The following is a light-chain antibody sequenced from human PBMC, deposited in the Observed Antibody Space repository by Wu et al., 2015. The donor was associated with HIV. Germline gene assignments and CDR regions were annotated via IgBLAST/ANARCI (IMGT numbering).Light chain of an antibody. Sequence: IRMTQSPSSLSASTGDRVTITCRASQDISSYLAWYQQKPGKAPKLLIYAASTLQSGVPSRFSGNGSGTGFTLTISCLQSEDFATYYCQQYYTYPLTSGGGTKVEIK. CDR2: AAS. J-gene: IGKJ4*01. CDR1: QDISSY. V-gene: IGKV1-8*01. CDR3: QQYYTYPLT.